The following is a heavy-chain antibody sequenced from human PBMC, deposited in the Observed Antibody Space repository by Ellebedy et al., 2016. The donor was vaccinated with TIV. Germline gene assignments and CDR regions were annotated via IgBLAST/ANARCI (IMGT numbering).Heavy chain of an antibody. CDR2: ISYSGST. Sequence: MPSETLSLTCTVSGGSISSYYWSWIRQPPGKGLEWIGYISYSGSTNYNPSLKSRVTIPVDTSKNRFSLKLSSVTAADTAVYYCARGVWQQPVSHACDIWGPGTLVTVSS. V-gene: IGHV4-59*01. D-gene: IGHD6-13*01. J-gene: IGHJ4*02. CDR3: ARGVWQQPVSHACDI. CDR1: GGSISSYY.